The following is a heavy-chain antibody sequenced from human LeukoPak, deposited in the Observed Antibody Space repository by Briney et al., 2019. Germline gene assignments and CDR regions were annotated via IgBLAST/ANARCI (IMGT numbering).Heavy chain of an antibody. D-gene: IGHD3-10*01. J-gene: IGHJ4*02. CDR3: ARFGKSYYYGSGSFHFDY. V-gene: IGHV1-3*01. CDR2: INAGNGNT. CDR1: GYTFTSYA. Sequence: ASVKVSCKAPGYTFTSYAMHWVRQAPGQRLEWMGWINAGNGNTKYSQKFQGRVTITRDTSASTAYMELSSLRSEDTAVYYCARFGKSYYYGSGSFHFDYWGQGTLVTVSS.